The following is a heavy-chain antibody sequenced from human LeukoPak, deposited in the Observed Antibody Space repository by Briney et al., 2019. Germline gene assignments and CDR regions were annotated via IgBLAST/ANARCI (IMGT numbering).Heavy chain of an antibody. CDR1: GYTFITYG. V-gene: IGHV1-18*01. Sequence: ASVKVSCKASGYTFITYGISWVRQAPGQGLEWMGWISAYNGNTKYAQNFQGRVTMTTDTSTSTAYMELRSLRSDDTAVYYCAREAFSHYDILTGYDYYFDYWGQGTLVTVSS. J-gene: IGHJ4*02. D-gene: IGHD3-9*01. CDR2: ISAYNGNT. CDR3: AREAFSHYDILTGYDYYFDY.